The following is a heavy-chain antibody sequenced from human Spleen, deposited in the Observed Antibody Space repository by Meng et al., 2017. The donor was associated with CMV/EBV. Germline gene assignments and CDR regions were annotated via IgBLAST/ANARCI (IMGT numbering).Heavy chain of an antibody. D-gene: IGHD2-8*01. V-gene: IGHV1-69*02. CDR2: IIPILGIA. CDR1: GGTFSSYT. CDR3: ARVGPSGDVLFDF. J-gene: IGHJ4*02. Sequence: SVKVSCKASGGTFSSYTISWVRQAPGQGLEWMGRIIPILGIANYAQKFQGRVTITADKSTSTAYMELRRLTSDDTAVYYCARVGPSGDVLFDFWGQGTLVTVSS.